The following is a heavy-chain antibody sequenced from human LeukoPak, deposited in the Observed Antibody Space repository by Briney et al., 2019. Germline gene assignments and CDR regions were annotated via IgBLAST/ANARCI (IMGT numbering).Heavy chain of an antibody. CDR2: IRYDGSNK. J-gene: IGHJ4*02. Sequence: GGSLRLSCAASGFTFSSYGMHWVRQAPGKGLEWVAFIRYDGSNKYYADSVKGRFTISRANSKNTLYLQLNSLRAEDTAVYYCAKDSAIYCSSTSCDVFDYWGQGTLVTVSS. CDR3: AKDSAIYCSSTSCDVFDY. D-gene: IGHD2-2*01. V-gene: IGHV3-30*02. CDR1: GFTFSSYG.